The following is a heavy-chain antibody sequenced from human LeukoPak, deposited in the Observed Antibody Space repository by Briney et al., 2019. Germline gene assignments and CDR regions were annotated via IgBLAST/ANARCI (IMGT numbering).Heavy chain of an antibody. CDR3: ARVSGSGSYLP. J-gene: IGHJ5*02. CDR1: GGTFSNYA. CDR2: IIPIFGIA. D-gene: IGHD1-26*01. Sequence: ASVKVSCKASGGTFSNYAISWVRQAPGQGLEWMGGIIPIFGIANYAQKFQGRVTITADKSTSTAYMELSSLRSDDTAVYYCARVSGSGSYLPWGQGTLVTVSS. V-gene: IGHV1-69*10.